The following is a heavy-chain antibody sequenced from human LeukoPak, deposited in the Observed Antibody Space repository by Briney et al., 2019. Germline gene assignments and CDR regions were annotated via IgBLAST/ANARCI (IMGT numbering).Heavy chain of an antibody. J-gene: IGHJ3*02. Sequence: PGGSLRLSCAASGFTFSSYGMHWVRQAPGKGLEWVAFIRYDGSNKYYADSVKGRFIISRDNARTSLYLQMNSLRAEDTAVYYCVTHCSSNRCSLSTFDIWGQGTMVTVSS. V-gene: IGHV3-30*02. CDR1: GFTFSSYG. CDR3: VTHCSSNRCSLSTFDI. D-gene: IGHD2-2*01. CDR2: IRYDGSNK.